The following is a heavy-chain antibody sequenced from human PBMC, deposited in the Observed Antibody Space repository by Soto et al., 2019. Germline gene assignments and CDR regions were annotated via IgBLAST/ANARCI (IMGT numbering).Heavy chain of an antibody. V-gene: IGHV1-18*04. J-gene: IGHJ5*01. CDR1: GYNFINYG. CDR2: ISGSNGAT. CDR3: ARDSKWLIINGNSFDS. Sequence: QVQLVQSGAEVKKPGASVKVSCKFSGYNFINYGMTWVRQAPGQGLEWMGWISGSNGATKYAQRFQARVTLTTDTSTNTAYMELRSLRFDDTAVYYCARDSKWLIINGNSFDSWGQGTLVTVSS. D-gene: IGHD5-12*01.